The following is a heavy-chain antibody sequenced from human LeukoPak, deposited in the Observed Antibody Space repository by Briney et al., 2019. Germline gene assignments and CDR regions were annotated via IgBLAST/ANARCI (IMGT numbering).Heavy chain of an antibody. J-gene: IGHJ4*02. Sequence: GGSLRVSCAASGFTFNNYDMNWVRQAPGKGLEWVSYIHSSGATIYYADSVKGRLTISRDSAKNSVYLRMSSLRAEDTALYYCARKLTGTTFFDWWGQGTLVTVSS. V-gene: IGHV3-48*03. CDR1: GFTFNNYD. CDR3: ARKLTGTTFFDW. CDR2: IHSSGATI. D-gene: IGHD1-1*01.